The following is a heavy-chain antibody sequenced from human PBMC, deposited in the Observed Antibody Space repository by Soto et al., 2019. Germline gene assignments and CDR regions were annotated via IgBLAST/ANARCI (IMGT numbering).Heavy chain of an antibody. V-gene: IGHV4-59*01. J-gene: IGHJ5*02. D-gene: IGHD3-3*02. CDR3: ASPKIAFYNWFDP. Sequence: PSETLSLTCTVSGGSISSYYWSWIRQPPGKGLEWIGYIYYSGSTDYDPSLKSRVTISVDTSKNQFSLKLSSVTAADTAVYYCASPKIAFYNWFDPWGQGTLVTVS. CDR1: GGSISSYY. CDR2: IYYSGST.